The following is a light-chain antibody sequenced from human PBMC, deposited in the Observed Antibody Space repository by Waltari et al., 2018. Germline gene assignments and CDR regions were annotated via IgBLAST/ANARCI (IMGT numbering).Light chain of an antibody. CDR3: QQYDTSSRT. CDR1: QSIGTW. J-gene: IGKJ1*01. CDR2: KAA. V-gene: IGKV1-5*03. Sequence: DIQMTQSPSTLSASVGDRVTITCRASQSIGTWVAWYPLKPGEGPKLRIYKAANLESGVPSRLSGSGSGTEFTLTISSLQPDDLATYYCQQYDTSSRTFGQGTKVAIK.